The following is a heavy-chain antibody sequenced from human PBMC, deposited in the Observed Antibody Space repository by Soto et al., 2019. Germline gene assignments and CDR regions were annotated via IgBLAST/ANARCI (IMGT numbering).Heavy chain of an antibody. CDR1: GFTFDDYT. D-gene: IGHD6-13*01. J-gene: IGHJ6*02. CDR2: ISWDGGST. V-gene: IGHV3-43*01. CDR3: AKDIAAAGKSGYYYGMDV. Sequence: GGSLRLSCAASGFTFDDYTMHWVRQAPGKGLEWVSLISWDGGSTYYADSVKGRFTISRDNSKNSLYLQMNSLRTEDTALYYCAKDIAAAGKSGYYYGMDVWGQGTTVTVSS.